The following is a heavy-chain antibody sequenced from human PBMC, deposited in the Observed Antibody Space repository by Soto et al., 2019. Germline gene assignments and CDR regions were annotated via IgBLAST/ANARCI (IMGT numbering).Heavy chain of an antibody. J-gene: IGHJ4*02. D-gene: IGHD2-15*01. CDR3: ARDILFDY. V-gene: IGHV1-69*04. Sequence: GASVKVSCKASGGTFSTHTITWLRQAPGQGPEWMGRILPVLNITNYAQKFQGRITITRDTSTSTAYMELSSLRSEDTAVYYCARDILFDYWGQGTLVTVSS. CDR2: ILPVLNIT. CDR1: GGTFSTHT.